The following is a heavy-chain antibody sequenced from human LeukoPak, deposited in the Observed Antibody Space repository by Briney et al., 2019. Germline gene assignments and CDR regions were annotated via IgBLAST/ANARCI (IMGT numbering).Heavy chain of an antibody. J-gene: IGHJ1*01. D-gene: IGHD6-13*01. CDR1: GYTFTSYG. CDR3: ATVHVIIAALGPTRYFQH. V-gene: IGHV1-18*01. CDR2: ISAYNGNT. Sequence: GASVKVSCKASGYTFTSYGISWVRQAPGQGLEWMGWISAYNGNTNYAQKLQGRVTMTTDTSTSTAYMELRSLRSDDTAVYYCATVHVIIAALGPTRYFQHWGQGTLVTVSS.